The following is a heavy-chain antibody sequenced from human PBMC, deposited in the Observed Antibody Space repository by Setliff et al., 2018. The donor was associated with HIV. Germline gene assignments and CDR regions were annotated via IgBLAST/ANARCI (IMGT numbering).Heavy chain of an antibody. CDR3: ARFRVTMIVVDCYFDY. CDR2: IYYSGST. Sequence: LSLTCTVSGGSISSSSYYWGWIRQPPGKGLEWIGSIYYSGSTYYNPSLRSRVTISVDTSKNQFSLKLSSVTAADTAVYYCARFRVTMIVVDCYFDYWGQGTLVTVSS. CDR1: GGSISSSSYY. V-gene: IGHV4-39*01. J-gene: IGHJ4*02. D-gene: IGHD3-22*01.